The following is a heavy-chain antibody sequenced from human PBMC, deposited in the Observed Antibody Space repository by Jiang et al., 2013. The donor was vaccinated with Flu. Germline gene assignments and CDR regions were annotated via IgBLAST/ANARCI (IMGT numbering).Heavy chain of an antibody. CDR1: GYIFTTYG. J-gene: IGHJ4*02. CDR2: IRAYTGHT. V-gene: IGHV1-18*01. Sequence: GAEVKKPGASVKVSCKTSGYIFTTYGLSWVRQAPGQGLEWMGWIRAYTGHTQYAQKVQDRVTMTTDTSTNTAFMELRSLRSDDTAVYYCARQVVGYCGGGTCPALDYWGQGTLVAVSS. D-gene: IGHD2-15*01. CDR3: ARQVVGYCGGGTCPALDY.